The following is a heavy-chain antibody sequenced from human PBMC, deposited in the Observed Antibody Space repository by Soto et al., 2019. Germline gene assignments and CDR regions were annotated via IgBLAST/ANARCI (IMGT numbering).Heavy chain of an antibody. Sequence: PSETLSLTCAVSGGSISSGGYSWSWIWQPPGKGLEWIGYIYHSGSTYYNPSLKSRVTISVDRSKNQFSLKLSSVTAADTAVYYCARVEGYYYDSSGYNWFDPWGQGTLVTVSS. D-gene: IGHD3-22*01. CDR3: ARVEGYYYDSSGYNWFDP. J-gene: IGHJ5*02. CDR1: GGSISSGGYS. V-gene: IGHV4-30-2*01. CDR2: IYHSGST.